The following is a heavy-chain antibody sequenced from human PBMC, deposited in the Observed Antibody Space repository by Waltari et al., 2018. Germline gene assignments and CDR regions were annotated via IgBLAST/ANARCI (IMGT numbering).Heavy chain of an antibody. J-gene: IGHJ4*02. CDR3: ASDYYDSSGYPTPFDY. D-gene: IGHD3-22*01. CDR1: GGTFSSYT. CDR2: IIPIRGIA. V-gene: IGHV1-69*02. Sequence: QVQLVQSGAEVKKPGSSVKVSCKASGGTFSSYTISWVRQAPGQGLEWMGRIIPIRGIANYAQKFQGRVTITADKSTSTAYMELSSLRSEDTAVYYCASDYYDSSGYPTPFDYWGQGTLVTVSS.